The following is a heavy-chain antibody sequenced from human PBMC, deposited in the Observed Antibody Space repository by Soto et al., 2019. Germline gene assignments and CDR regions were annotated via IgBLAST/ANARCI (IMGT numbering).Heavy chain of an antibody. Sequence: SETLSLTCTVSGGSISSGGYYWSWIRQRPGEGPEWIGYICYSGNTYYNPSLKSRVTISVDTSKNQFSLNLSSVTAADTAVYYCARIPARAHDIETSGAFDIWAQRTAVTGSS. D-gene: IGHD3-3*02. V-gene: IGHV4-31*03. CDR2: ICYSGNT. J-gene: IGHJ3*02. CDR1: GGSISSGGYY. CDR3: ARIPARAHDIETSGAFDI.